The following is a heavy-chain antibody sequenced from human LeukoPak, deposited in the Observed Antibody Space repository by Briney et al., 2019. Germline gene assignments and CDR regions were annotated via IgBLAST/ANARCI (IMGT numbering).Heavy chain of an antibody. J-gene: IGHJ6*02. D-gene: IGHD3-3*01. Sequence: PGRSLRLSCAASGFTFSSYGMHWVRQAPGKGLEWVAVIWYDGSNKYYADSVKGRFTISRDNSKNTLYLQMNSLRAEDTAVYYCARDPLNYDFWSGSPSGMDVWGQGTTVTVSS. CDR1: GFTFSSYG. CDR2: IWYDGSNK. V-gene: IGHV3-33*01. CDR3: ARDPLNYDFWSGSPSGMDV.